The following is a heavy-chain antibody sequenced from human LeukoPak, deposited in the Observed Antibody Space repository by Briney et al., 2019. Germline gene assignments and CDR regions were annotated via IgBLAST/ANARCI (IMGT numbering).Heavy chain of an antibody. Sequence: GESLKISCKGSGYSFTSYWIGWVRQMPGKGLEWVGIIYPGDSDTRYSPSLQGQVTISADKSISTVYLQWSSLKASDTAMYYCARTLQSYGHNYFDPWGQGTLVTVSS. D-gene: IGHD5-18*01. CDR3: ARTLQSYGHNYFDP. CDR2: IYPGDSDT. CDR1: GYSFTSYW. V-gene: IGHV5-51*03. J-gene: IGHJ5*02.